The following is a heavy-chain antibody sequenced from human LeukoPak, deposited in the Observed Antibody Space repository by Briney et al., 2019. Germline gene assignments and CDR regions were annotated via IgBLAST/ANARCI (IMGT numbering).Heavy chain of an antibody. CDR2: VIPIFGTA. J-gene: IGHJ5*02. Sequence: ASVKVSCKASGGTFSSYAISWARQAPGQGLEWMGGVIPIFGTANYAQKFQGRVTITTDESTSTAYMELSSLRSEDTAVYYCARGRGYYSSSADNWFDPWGQGTLVTVSS. V-gene: IGHV1-69*05. D-gene: IGHD6-6*01. CDR3: ARGRGYYSSSADNWFDP. CDR1: GGTFSSYA.